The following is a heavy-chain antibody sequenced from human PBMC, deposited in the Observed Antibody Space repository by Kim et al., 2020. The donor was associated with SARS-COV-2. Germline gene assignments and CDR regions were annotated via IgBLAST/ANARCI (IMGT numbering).Heavy chain of an antibody. Sequence: GSTNNNPSRKSRVTISVDTSKKQFSLKLSSVTAADTAVYYCARGLRYADYWGQGTLVTVSS. CDR3: ARGLRYADY. CDR2: GST. J-gene: IGHJ4*02. V-gene: IGHV4-59*09. D-gene: IGHD3-9*01.